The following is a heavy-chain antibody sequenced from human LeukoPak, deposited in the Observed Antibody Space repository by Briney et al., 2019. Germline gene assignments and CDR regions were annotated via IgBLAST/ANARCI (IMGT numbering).Heavy chain of an antibody. V-gene: IGHV4-61*02. J-gene: IGHJ3*02. CDR2: IYTSGSA. Sequence: SQTLSLTCTVSGGSISSGSYYWSWIRQPAGKGLEWIGRIYTSGSANYNPSLKSRVTISVDTSKNQFSLKLSSVTAADTAVYYCASASSGYYYVGEGAFDIWGQGTMVIVSS. D-gene: IGHD3-22*01. CDR3: ASASSGYYYVGEGAFDI. CDR1: GGSISSGSYY.